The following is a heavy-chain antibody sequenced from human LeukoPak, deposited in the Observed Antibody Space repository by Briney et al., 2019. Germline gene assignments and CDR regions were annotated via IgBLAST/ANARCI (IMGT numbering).Heavy chain of an antibody. V-gene: IGHV3-7*01. CDR3: AKSPLWGSSDFDY. J-gene: IGHJ4*02. Sequence: PGGSLRLSCAASGFTFSSYWMSWVRQAPGKGLEWVANIKQDGSEKYYVDSVKGRFTISRDNAKNSLYLQMNSLRAEDTAVYYCAKSPLWGSSDFDYWGQGTLVTVSS. CDR2: IKQDGSEK. D-gene: IGHD6-13*01. CDR1: GFTFSSYW.